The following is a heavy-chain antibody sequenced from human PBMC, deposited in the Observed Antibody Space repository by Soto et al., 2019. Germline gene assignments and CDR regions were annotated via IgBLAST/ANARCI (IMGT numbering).Heavy chain of an antibody. Sequence: WGSLRLSCAASGFTFSSYAMSWVRQAPGKGLEWVSAISGSGGSTYYADSVKGRFTISRDNSKNTLYLQMNSLRAEDTAVYYCAKIPTAAASRNYYFDYWGQGTLVTVS. CDR3: AKIPTAAASRNYYFDY. CDR1: GFTFSSYA. J-gene: IGHJ4*02. CDR2: ISGSGGST. V-gene: IGHV3-23*01. D-gene: IGHD6-13*01.